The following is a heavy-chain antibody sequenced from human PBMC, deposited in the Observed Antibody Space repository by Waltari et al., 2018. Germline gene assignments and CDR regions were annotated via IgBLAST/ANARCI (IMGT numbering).Heavy chain of an antibody. J-gene: IGHJ4*02. Sequence: ELQLEESGGGPVQPGGSLRLSCAASGFTFSSYWMHWVRPVPGKGLLGGPRIKREGRSTTDADSVKGRFNISRDNAKDTLYLQMNRLRAEDTALYYCARDIGGYALDYWGQGALVTVSS. V-gene: IGHV3-74*01. CDR3: ARDIGGYALDY. D-gene: IGHD5-18*01. CDR1: GFTFSSYW. CDR2: IKREGRST.